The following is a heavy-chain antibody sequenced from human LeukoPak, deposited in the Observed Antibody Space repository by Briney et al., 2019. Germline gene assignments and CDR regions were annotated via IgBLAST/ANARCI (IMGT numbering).Heavy chain of an antibody. CDR3: ARGFHYGDYGVYFDL. V-gene: IGHV4-30-2*01. Sequence: SETLSLTCAVSGGSISSGGYSRSWIRQPPGKGLEWIGYIYHSGSTYYNPSLKSRVTISVDRSKNQFSLKLSSVTAADTAVYYCARGFHYGDYGVYFDLWGRGTLVTVSS. D-gene: IGHD4-17*01. J-gene: IGHJ2*01. CDR1: GGSISSGGYS. CDR2: IYHSGST.